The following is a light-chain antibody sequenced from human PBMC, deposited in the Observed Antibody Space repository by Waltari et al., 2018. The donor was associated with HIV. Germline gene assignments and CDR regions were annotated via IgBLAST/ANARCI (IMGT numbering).Light chain of an antibody. CDR2: DAS. J-gene: IGKJ3*01. V-gene: IGKV3-11*01. CDR1: QSVRSY. Sequence: EIVLTQSPPTLSLSPGERATLSCRASQSVRSYLAWYQQKPGQAPRLLIYDASNRATGIPARFSGSGSGTDFTLTISSLEPEDFAVYYCQQRSNWPLFTFGPGTKVDIK. CDR3: QQRSNWPLFT.